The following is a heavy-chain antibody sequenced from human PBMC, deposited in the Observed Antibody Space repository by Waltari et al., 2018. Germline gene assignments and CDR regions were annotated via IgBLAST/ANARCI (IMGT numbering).Heavy chain of an antibody. CDR3: AKGEAGADY. J-gene: IGHJ4*02. Sequence: QVQLVESGGGVVQPGRSLRLSCAASGFTFSSYGMPWVRQAPGKGLEWVAVISYDGSNKYYADSVKGRFTISRDNSKNTLYLQMNSLRAEDTAVYYCAKGEAGADYWGQGTLVTVSS. V-gene: IGHV3-30*18. CDR1: GFTFSSYG. CDR2: ISYDGSNK.